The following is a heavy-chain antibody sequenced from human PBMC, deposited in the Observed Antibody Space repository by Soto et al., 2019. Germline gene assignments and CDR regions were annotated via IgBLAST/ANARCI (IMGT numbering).Heavy chain of an antibody. CDR1: GGSFRGYY. CDR2: INHGGNT. CDR3: GRPGYGAY. D-gene: IGHD5-18*01. J-gene: IGHJ4*02. V-gene: IGHV4-34*01. Sequence: QVQLQQWGAGLLKPSETLALTCAVYGGSFRGYYWSWIRQPPGKGLEWIGEINHGGNTNYNPSLKSRVTISVDTSRNQFSLNLNSVTAADSAVYYCGRPGYGAYWCQGTMDTVS.